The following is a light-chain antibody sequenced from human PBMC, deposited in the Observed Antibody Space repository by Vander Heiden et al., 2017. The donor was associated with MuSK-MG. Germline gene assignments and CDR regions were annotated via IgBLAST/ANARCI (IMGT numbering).Light chain of an antibody. CDR1: SLRTYY. CDR3: NSRDNSGSRVV. Sequence: SSELTQDPAVSVALGQTVTITCQGDSLRTYYPRWYQQKPGQAPVLIIFAKDNRPSGIPDRFSGSTSGNTASLTITGAQAEDEADYYCNSRDNSGSRVVFGGGTKMTVL. V-gene: IGLV3-19*01. J-gene: IGLJ2*01. CDR2: AKD.